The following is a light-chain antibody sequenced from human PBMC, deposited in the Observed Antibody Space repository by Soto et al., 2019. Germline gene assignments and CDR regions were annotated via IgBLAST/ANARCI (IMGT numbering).Light chain of an antibody. CDR3: GTWDNSLRAGVV. J-gene: IGLJ7*01. CDR2: DNN. Sequence: QSVLTQPPSVSAAPGQKVTISCSGSSSNIGNNYVFWYQQLPGTAPKLLIYDNNKRPSGIPDRFSGSKSGTSATLGITGLQTGDEADYYCGTWDNSLRAGVVFGGGTQLTV. V-gene: IGLV1-51*01. CDR1: SSNIGNNY.